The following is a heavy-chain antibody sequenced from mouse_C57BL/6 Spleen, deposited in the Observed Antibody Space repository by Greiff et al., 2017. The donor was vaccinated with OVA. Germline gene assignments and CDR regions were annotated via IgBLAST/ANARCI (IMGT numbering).Heavy chain of an antibody. J-gene: IGHJ4*01. Sequence: VQLQQSGAELVRPGASVTLSCKASGYTFTDYEMHWVKQTPVHGLEWIGAIDPETGGTAYNQKFKGKAILTADKSSSTAYMELRSLTSEDSAVYYCTRRGSMDYWGKGTSVTVSS. CDR2: IDPETGGT. CDR3: TRRGSMDY. V-gene: IGHV1-15*01. CDR1: GYTFTDYE.